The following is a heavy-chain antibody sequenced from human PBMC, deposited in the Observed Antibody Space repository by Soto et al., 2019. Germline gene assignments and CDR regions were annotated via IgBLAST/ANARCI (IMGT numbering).Heavy chain of an antibody. Sequence: EVQLVESGGGLVQPGGSLRLSCAASGFTFSSYDMHWVRQATGKGLEWVSAMGTAGDTYYPGSVKGRFTISRENAKNSLYLHMNSLRAGDTAVYYCARDRYYYDSSGYYGHAFAIWGQGTMVTVSS. CDR3: ARDRYYYDSSGYYGHAFAI. CDR2: MGTAGDT. J-gene: IGHJ3*02. CDR1: GFTFSSYD. V-gene: IGHV3-13*01. D-gene: IGHD3-22*01.